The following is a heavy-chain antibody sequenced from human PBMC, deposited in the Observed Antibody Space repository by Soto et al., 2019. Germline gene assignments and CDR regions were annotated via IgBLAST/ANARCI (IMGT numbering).Heavy chain of an antibody. Sequence: GESLKICCKGSGYSFTNYWIGWVRQMPGKGLEWMGIIYPGDSDTKYNPSFQGQVTISADKSMTTTYLQWSSLKASDTAIYYCAASIFYYGMDVWGQGTTVTVSS. CDR3: AASIFYYGMDV. V-gene: IGHV5-51*01. CDR1: GYSFTNYW. J-gene: IGHJ6*02. CDR2: IYPGDSDT.